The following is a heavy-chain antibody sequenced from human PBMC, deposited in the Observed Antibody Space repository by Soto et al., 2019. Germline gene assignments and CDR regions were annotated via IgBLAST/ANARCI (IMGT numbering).Heavy chain of an antibody. CDR1: GFTFSSYA. V-gene: IGHV3-30-3*01. Sequence: QVQLVESGGGVVPPGRSLRLSCAASGFTFSSYAMHCVRQAPGKGLEWGSFISYDGSNKYYAVTVKGRFTISRDNSENTQCVQITSLRSEDRAVYYCARARSMIVAVPGYWGQGTLGTVSS. CDR2: ISYDGSNK. D-gene: IGHD3-22*01. CDR3: ARARSMIVAVPGY. J-gene: IGHJ4*02.